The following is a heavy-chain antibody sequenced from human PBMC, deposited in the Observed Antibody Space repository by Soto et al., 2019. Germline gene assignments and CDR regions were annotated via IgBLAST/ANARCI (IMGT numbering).Heavy chain of an antibody. Sequence: PSETLSLTCAVYGGSFSGYYWSWIRQPPGQGLEWIGEINHSGSTNYNPSLKSRVTISVDTSKNQFSLKLSSVTAADTAVYYCARGSPVLVPAAIPIYWFAPWGQGTLVTVS. CDR3: ARGSPVLVPAAIPIYWFAP. D-gene: IGHD2-2*01. V-gene: IGHV4-34*01. J-gene: IGHJ5*02. CDR2: INHSGST. CDR1: GGSFSGYY.